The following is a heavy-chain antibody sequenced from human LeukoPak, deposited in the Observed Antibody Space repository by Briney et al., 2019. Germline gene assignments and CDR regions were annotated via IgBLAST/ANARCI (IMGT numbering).Heavy chain of an antibody. D-gene: IGHD1-26*01. Sequence: PGGSLRLSCAASGFTFSSYSMNWVRQAPGKGLEWLSYISTSSSTIYYADSVKGRFTISRDNAKNSLYLQMNYLRAEDTAVYYCARGGDYSGWFDPWGRGTLVTVFS. CDR1: GFTFSSYS. J-gene: IGHJ5*02. CDR3: ARGGDYSGWFDP. CDR2: ISTSSSTI. V-gene: IGHV3-48*01.